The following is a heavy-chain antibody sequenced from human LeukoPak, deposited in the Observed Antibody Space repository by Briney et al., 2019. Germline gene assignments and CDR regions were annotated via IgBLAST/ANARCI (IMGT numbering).Heavy chain of an antibody. V-gene: IGHV1-18*01. CDR2: IRAYDGNT. Sequence: ASVKVSCKASRYTFPNYGISWVRQAPGQGLAWMGWIRAYDGNTNYLQKFQGRVTMTTDTATSTAYMELRSLRSDDTAVYYCARDKVIASAGTPNWFDPWGQGTLVTVSS. CDR1: RYTFPNYG. CDR3: ARDKVIASAGTPNWFDP. J-gene: IGHJ5*02. D-gene: IGHD6-13*01.